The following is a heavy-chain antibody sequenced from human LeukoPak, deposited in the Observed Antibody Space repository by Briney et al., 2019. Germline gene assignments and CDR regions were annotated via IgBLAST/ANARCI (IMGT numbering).Heavy chain of an antibody. J-gene: IGHJ4*02. CDR1: GYSFTSYW. CDR3: ARPVGRYCSGGSCYYY. V-gene: IGHV5-10-1*01. D-gene: IGHD2-15*01. CDR2: IDPSDSYT. Sequence: GESLRISCKGSGYSFTSYWISWVRQMPGKGLEWMGRIDPSDSYTNYSPSFQGHVTISADKSISTAYLQWSSLKASDTAMYYCARPVGRYCSGGSCYYYWGQETLVTVSS.